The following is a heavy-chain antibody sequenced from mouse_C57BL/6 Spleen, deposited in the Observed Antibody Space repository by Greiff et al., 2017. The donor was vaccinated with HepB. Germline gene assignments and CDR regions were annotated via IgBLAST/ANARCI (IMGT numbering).Heavy chain of an antibody. CDR2: IDPSDSYT. J-gene: IGHJ3*01. CDR3: ARGGYYGSSPFAY. Sequence: QVQLKQPGAELVMPGASVKLSCKASGYTFTSYWMHWVKQRPGQGLEWIGEIDPSDSYTNYNQKFKGKSTLTVDKSSSTAYMQLSSLTSEDSAVYYCARGGYYGSSPFAYWGQGTLVTVSA. CDR1: GYTFTSYW. V-gene: IGHV1-69*01. D-gene: IGHD1-1*01.